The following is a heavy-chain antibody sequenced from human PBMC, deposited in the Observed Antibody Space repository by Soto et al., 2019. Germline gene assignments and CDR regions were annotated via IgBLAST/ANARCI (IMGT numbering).Heavy chain of an antibody. J-gene: IGHJ6*02. CDR1: GDSVSNIDAV. Sequence: PSQTLSLTCAISGDSVSNIDAVWNWIRQSPSRGLEWLGRTYYRSRWHNEYALSVKSRMTINPDTSRNQFSLQLSSVTPEDTAVYYCATSGDRYYYYGMDVWGQGTTVTVSS. CDR3: ATSGDRYYYYGMDV. CDR2: TYYRSRWHN. D-gene: IGHD3-10*01. V-gene: IGHV6-1*01.